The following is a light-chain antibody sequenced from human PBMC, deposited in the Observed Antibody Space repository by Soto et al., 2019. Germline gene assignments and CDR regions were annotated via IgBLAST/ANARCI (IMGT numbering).Light chain of an antibody. CDR3: SSYAGSSARVV. CDR1: SSDIGASNF. J-gene: IGLJ2*01. CDR2: EAT. Sequence: QSALTQPASVSGSPGQSITVSCTGTSSDIGASNFVSWYQHLPGRAPKVIIYEATNRPSGVSDRFSGSKAGNTASLIISGLQPEDEADYYCSSYAGSSARVVFGGGTQLTVL. V-gene: IGLV2-14*01.